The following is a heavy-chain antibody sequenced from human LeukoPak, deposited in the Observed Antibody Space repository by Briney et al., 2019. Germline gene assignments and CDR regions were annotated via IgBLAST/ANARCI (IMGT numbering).Heavy chain of an antibody. D-gene: IGHD1-26*01. CDR3: ARRNSHIGSYRPSYYFDY. V-gene: IGHV1-46*01. CDR1: GYAFTNYY. CDR2: INPSGGST. Sequence: ASVKVSCKSSGYAFTNYYMHWVRQAPGQGLEWMGIINPSGGSTLYAQTFQGRVTMTRDTSTSTIYMELSSLRSEDTAVYYCARRNSHIGSYRPSYYFDYWGQGTLVTVSS. J-gene: IGHJ4*02.